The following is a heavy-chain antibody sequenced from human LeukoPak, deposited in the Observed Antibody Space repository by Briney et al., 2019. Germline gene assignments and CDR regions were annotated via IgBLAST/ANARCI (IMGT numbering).Heavy chain of an antibody. CDR3: ARGVVARSSWFDP. CDR2: IILIFGTA. CDR1: GGTFSSYA. D-gene: IGHD2-15*01. V-gene: IGHV1-69*05. Sequence: ASVKVSCKASGGTFSSYAISWVRQAPGQGLEWMGRIILIFGTANYAQKFQGRVTITTDESTSTAYMELSSLRSEDTAVYYCARGVVARSSWFDPWGQGTLVTVSS. J-gene: IGHJ5*02.